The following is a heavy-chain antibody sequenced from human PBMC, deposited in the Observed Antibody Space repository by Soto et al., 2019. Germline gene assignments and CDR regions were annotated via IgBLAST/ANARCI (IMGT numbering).Heavy chain of an antibody. Sequence: QVQLVESGGGVVQPGRSLRLSCAASGFTSSSYAMHWVRQAPGKGLEWVAVISYDGSNKYYADSVKGRFTISRDNSKNTLYLQMNSLRAEDTAVYYCARDPATTTTYYYYYGMDVWGQGTTVTVSS. V-gene: IGHV3-30-3*01. CDR3: ARDPATTTTYYYYYGMDV. J-gene: IGHJ6*02. CDR2: ISYDGSNK. CDR1: GFTSSSYA. D-gene: IGHD2-15*01.